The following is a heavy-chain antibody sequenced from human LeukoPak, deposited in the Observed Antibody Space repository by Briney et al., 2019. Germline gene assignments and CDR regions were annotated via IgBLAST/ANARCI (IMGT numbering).Heavy chain of an antibody. D-gene: IGHD3-22*01. J-gene: IGHJ4*02. CDR3: AKGTYYYDSSGYYGGYYFDY. Sequence: GGSLRLSCAASRFTFSTYAMSWVRQAPGKGLEWVSTVTSSGGSTYYTDSVKGRFTISRDNSKNTLYLQMNSLRAEDTAVYYCAKGTYYYDSSGYYGGYYFDYWGQGTLVTVSS. CDR1: RFTFSTYA. CDR2: VTSSGGST. V-gene: IGHV3-23*01.